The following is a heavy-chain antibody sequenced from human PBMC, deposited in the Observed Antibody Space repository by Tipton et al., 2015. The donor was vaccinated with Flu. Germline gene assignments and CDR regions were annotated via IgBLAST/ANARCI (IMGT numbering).Heavy chain of an antibody. CDR2: IYPGDSRT. Sequence: VQLVQSGAEVKKPGESLKISCKGPGYSFTSYWIGWVRQMPGKGLEWMGIIYPGDSRTRYSPSFQGQVTMSVDTSISTAYLQWNSLKASDTAMYFCARVPYSGDYYYGMDVWGQGTTVTVSS. D-gene: IGHD2-15*01. V-gene: IGHV5-51*01. CDR1: GYSFTSYW. J-gene: IGHJ6*02. CDR3: ARVPYSGDYYYGMDV.